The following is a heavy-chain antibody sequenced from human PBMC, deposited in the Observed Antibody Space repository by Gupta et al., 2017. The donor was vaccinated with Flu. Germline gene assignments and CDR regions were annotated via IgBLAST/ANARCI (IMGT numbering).Heavy chain of an antibody. V-gene: IGHV3-11*01. D-gene: IGHD2-8*01. CDR3: ARGGRYCTNGVCYSDYYYGMDV. CDR2: ISSSGSTI. Sequence: WVSYISSSGSTIYYADSVKGRFTISRDNAKNSLYLQMNSLRAEDTAVYYCARGGRYCTNGVCYSDYYYGMDVWGQGTTVTVSS. J-gene: IGHJ6*02.